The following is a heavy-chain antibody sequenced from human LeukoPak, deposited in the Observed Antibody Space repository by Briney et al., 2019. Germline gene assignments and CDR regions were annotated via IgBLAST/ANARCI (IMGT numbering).Heavy chain of an antibody. D-gene: IGHD3-22*01. V-gene: IGHV3-74*01. CDR1: GFTFSNYW. CDR2: IKSDGRT. J-gene: IGHJ1*01. Sequence: GGSLRLSCAAAGFTFSNYWLHWVRQAPGKGLVWVSRIKSDGRTNYADSVKGRFTISRDNAKNTVYLQMNSLRAEGTGVYYCARAPSEIGGYYPEYFRHWGQGTLVTVSS. CDR3: ARAPSEIGGYYPEYFRH.